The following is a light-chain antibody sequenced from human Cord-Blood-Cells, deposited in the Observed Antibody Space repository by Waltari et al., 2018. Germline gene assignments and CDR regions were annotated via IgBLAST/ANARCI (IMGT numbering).Light chain of an antibody. V-gene: IGLV2-23*01. Sequence: QSALTQPASVSGSPGQSTTISCTGTSSDVGSYNLVSWYQQHPGKAPKLMIYEGSKRPSGFSNRFSCSKAGNTASLTISGLQAEDEADYYCCSYAGSSTWVFGGGTKLTVL. CDR2: EGS. CDR3: CSYAGSSTWV. J-gene: IGLJ3*02. CDR1: SSDVGSYNL.